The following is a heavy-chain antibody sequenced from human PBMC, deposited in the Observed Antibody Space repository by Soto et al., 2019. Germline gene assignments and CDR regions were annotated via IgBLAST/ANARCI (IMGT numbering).Heavy chain of an antibody. Sequence: PGGSLRLSCAASGFTFSSYAMHWVRQAPGKGLEWVAVISYDGSNKYYADSVKGRFTISRDNSKNTLYLQMNSLRAEDTAVYYCARDSEVGIAAPVDYYYYYGMDVWGQGTTVTVSS. CDR3: ARDSEVGIAAPVDYYYYYGMDV. D-gene: IGHD6-13*01. V-gene: IGHV3-30-3*01. CDR1: GFTFSSYA. J-gene: IGHJ6*02. CDR2: ISYDGSNK.